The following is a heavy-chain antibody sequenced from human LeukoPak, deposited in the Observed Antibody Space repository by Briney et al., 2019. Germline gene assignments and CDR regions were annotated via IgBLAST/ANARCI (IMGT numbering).Heavy chain of an antibody. Sequence: SETLSLTCAVSGGSISSSNWWSWVRQPPGKGLEWIGEIYHSGSTNYNPSLKSRVTISVDTSKNQFSLKLSSVTAADTAVYYCARGMSRDGYSDDAFDIWGQGTMVTVSS. CDR2: IYHSGST. V-gene: IGHV4-4*02. CDR3: ARGMSRDGYSDDAFDI. J-gene: IGHJ3*02. CDR1: GGSISSSNW. D-gene: IGHD5-24*01.